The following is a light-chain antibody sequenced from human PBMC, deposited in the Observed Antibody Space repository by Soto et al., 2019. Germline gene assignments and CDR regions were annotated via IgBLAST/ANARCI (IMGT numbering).Light chain of an antibody. Sequence: QSVLTQPPSVSGAPGQRVTISCTGSSSNIGARFDVHWYQQLPGTAPKLLIYDNNDRPSGVPDRFSGSKSGTSASLAITGLQAEDEADYYCASWDDSLNGYVFGTGTKLTVL. V-gene: IGLV1-40*01. CDR3: ASWDDSLNGYV. J-gene: IGLJ1*01. CDR2: DNN. CDR1: SSNIGARFD.